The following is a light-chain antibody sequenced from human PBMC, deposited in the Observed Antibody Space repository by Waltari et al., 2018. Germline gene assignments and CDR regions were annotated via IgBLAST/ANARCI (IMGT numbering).Light chain of an antibody. V-gene: IGKV1-39*01. Sequence: DIQMTQSLSLLSASVGDRVTITCRASQSISSYLNWYQQKPGKAPKLLIYAASSLQSGVPSRFSGSGSGTDFTLTISSLQPEDFATYYCQQSYSTPLTFGGGTKVEIK. CDR2: AAS. CDR3: QQSYSTPLT. J-gene: IGKJ4*01. CDR1: QSISSY.